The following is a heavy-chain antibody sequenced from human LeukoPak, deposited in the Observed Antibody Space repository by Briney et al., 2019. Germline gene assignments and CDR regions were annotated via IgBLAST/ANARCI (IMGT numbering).Heavy chain of an antibody. CDR3: ARGEWRELVYAN. CDR1: GGTFSSYA. Sequence: SVKVSCKASGGTFSSYAISWVRQATGQGLEWMGGIIPIFGTANYAQKLQGRVTITADESTSTAYMELSSPRSEDTAVYYCARGEWRELVYANWGQGTLVTVSS. CDR2: IIPIFGTA. V-gene: IGHV1-69*01. D-gene: IGHD1-26*01. J-gene: IGHJ4*02.